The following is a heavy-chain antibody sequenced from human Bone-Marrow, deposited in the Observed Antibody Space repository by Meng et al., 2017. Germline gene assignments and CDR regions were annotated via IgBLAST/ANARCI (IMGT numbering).Heavy chain of an antibody. D-gene: IGHD1-26*01. CDR1: GFTFSDYY. V-gene: IGHV3-11*01. CDR2: IRSSGSTI. J-gene: IGHJ4*02. CDR3: ARDWEWELLGVCFDY. Sequence: GESLKISCAASGFTFSDYYMSWIRQAPGKGLEWVSYIRSSGSTIYYADSVKGRFTISRDNAKNSLYLQMNSLRAEDTAVYYCARDWEWELLGVCFDYWGQGTLVTVSS.